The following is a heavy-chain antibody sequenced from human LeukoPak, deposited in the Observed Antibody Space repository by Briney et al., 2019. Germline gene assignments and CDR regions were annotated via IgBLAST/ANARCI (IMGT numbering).Heavy chain of an antibody. CDR2: INHSGST. J-gene: IGHJ3*02. CDR1: GGSFSGYY. CDR3: ARPLRLGELSSDAFDI. D-gene: IGHD3-16*02. V-gene: IGHV4-34*01. Sequence: SETLASTSAVYGGSFSGYYESWIRQPPGKGLEWIGEINHSGSTNYNPSLKSRVTISVETSKNQFSLKLSSVTAADTAVYYCARPLRLGELSSDAFDIWGKGVIVTASS.